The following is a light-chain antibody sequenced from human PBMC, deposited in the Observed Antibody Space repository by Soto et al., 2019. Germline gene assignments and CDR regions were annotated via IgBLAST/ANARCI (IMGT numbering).Light chain of an antibody. Sequence: IVLTQSPATLSVSPGERATLSCWASQTLDSMVAWYQQKSGQAPRLLIYSASARATGVPARFSGYGSGTDFNLTISSLQSEDLGVYSCQQYKDWPTTFGQGTKVEV. CDR3: QQYKDWPTT. V-gene: IGKV3-15*01. CDR2: SAS. J-gene: IGKJ1*01. CDR1: QTLDSM.